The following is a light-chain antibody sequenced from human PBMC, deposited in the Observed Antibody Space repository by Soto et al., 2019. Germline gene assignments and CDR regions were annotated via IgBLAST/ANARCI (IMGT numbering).Light chain of an antibody. Sequence: EIVMTQSPVTLSVSPGERATLSCRASQSVSSNLAWYQQKPGQAPRLLIYCASSRATGIPDRFSGSGSGTEFTLTISSLQSEDFAIYYCQHYNNWPPITFGQGTRLENK. CDR2: CAS. V-gene: IGKV3D-15*01. CDR3: QHYNNWPPIT. CDR1: QSVSSN. J-gene: IGKJ5*01.